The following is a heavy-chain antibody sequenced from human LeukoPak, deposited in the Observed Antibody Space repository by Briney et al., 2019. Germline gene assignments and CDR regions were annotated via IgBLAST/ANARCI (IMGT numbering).Heavy chain of an antibody. CDR1: GFTFSSYS. Sequence: GGSLRLSCAASGFTFSSYSMNWVRQAPGKGLEWVSYISSGGSTIYYADSVKGRFTISRDNAKNSLYLQMNSLRAEDTAVYYCARGDIAAAGIDYWGQGTLVTVSS. CDR2: ISSGGSTI. D-gene: IGHD6-13*01. J-gene: IGHJ4*02. CDR3: ARGDIAAAGIDY. V-gene: IGHV3-48*04.